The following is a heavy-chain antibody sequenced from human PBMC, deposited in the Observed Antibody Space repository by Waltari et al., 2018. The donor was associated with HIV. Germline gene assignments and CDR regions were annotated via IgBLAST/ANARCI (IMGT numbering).Heavy chain of an antibody. D-gene: IGHD6-13*01. V-gene: IGHV4-38-2*01. CDR3: ARQPAPDSTWFQIYFDY. CDR2: VFLSGST. Sequence: QVQLQESRPGLAKPPDTLSITCAVSDFSITSGRDWGWIRQAPGKGLEWIGGVFLSGSTFYKPSFKSRVSISVDTSTNQFSLKLTSVTAADTAVYYCARQPAPDSTWFQIYFDYWGQGTVVTVSS. J-gene: IGHJ4*02. CDR1: DFSITSGRD.